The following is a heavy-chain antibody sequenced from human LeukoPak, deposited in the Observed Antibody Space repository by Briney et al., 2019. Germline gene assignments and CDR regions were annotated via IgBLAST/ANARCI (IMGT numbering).Heavy chain of an antibody. CDR2: IYSGGST. V-gene: IGHV3-53*01. CDR3: AKYAVVSTTVSSFDS. CDR1: GFTVSSNY. Sequence: GGSLRLSCAASGFTVSSNYMSWVRQAPGKGLEWVSVIYSGGSTYYADSVKGRFTISRDNSKNTVYLQMNSLRAGDTAIYYCAKYAVVSTTVSSFDSWGRGALVAVSS. D-gene: IGHD1-26*01. J-gene: IGHJ4*02.